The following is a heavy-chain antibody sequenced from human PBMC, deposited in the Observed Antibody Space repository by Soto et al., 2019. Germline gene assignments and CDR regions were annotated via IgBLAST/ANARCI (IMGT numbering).Heavy chain of an antibody. D-gene: IGHD6-13*01. CDR2: IIPIFGTA. V-gene: IGHV1-69*12. J-gene: IGHJ5*02. CDR1: GGTFSSYA. CDR3: ASWMDGRTPAGGYNWFDP. Sequence: QVQLVQSGAEVKKPGSSVKVSCKASGGTFSSYAISWVRQAPGQGLEWMGGIIPIFGTANYAQKYQGRVTITADESTSTAYMELSSLRSEDTAVYYCASWMDGRTPAGGYNWFDPWGQGTLVTVSS.